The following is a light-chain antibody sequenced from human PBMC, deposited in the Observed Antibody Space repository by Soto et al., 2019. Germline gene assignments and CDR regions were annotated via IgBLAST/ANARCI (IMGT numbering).Light chain of an antibody. J-gene: IGLJ1*01. CDR3: RSYTSSSDFYV. Sequence: QSVLTQPASVSGSPGQSITISCTGASSDVGGYDFVSWYQQHPGKAPKLMIYEVSNRPSGVSSRFSGSKSGNTASLTISGLQADDEADYYCRSYTSSSDFYVFGTGTKLTVL. V-gene: IGLV2-14*01. CDR2: EVS. CDR1: SSDVGGYDF.